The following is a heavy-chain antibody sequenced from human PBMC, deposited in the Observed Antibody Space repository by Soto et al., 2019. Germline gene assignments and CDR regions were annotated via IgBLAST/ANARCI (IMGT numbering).Heavy chain of an antibody. V-gene: IGHV5-51*01. CDR2: IYPGDSDT. CDR1: GYSFSRYW. J-gene: IGHJ4*02. Sequence: PGESLKISCKGSGYSFSRYWIAWVRQTPGKGLEWMGLIYPGDSDTRYSPSFQGQVTISADKSITTAYLQWSSLKASDTAIYYCARDTFSGDSSGPHYWGQGILVTVSS. D-gene: IGHD3-22*01. CDR3: ARDTFSGDSSGPHY.